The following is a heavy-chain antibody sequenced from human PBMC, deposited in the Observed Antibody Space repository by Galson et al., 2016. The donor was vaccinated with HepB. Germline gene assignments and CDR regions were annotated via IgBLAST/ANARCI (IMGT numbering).Heavy chain of an antibody. V-gene: IGHV1-69*04. CDR1: GGTFNSNT. CDR3: AREGLETTPDGLKHDPFDI. Sequence: SVKVSCKASGGTFNSNTFVWVRLAPRQGLEWMGRIIPIIGVTNYAHNFQGRLTITADRSTTTAYMELNSLRSEDTAIYFCAREGLETTPDGLKHDPFDIWGQGTMVTVSS. J-gene: IGHJ3*02. D-gene: IGHD3/OR15-3a*01. CDR2: IIPIIGVT.